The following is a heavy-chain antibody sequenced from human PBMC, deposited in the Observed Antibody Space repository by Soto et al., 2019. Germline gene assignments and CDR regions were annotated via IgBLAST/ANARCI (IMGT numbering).Heavy chain of an antibody. Sequence: PSDTLSLTCTVSGGSISSSSYYWGWIRQPPGKGLEWIGSIYYSGSTYYNPSLKSRVTISVDTSKNQFSLKLSSVTAADTAVYYCARHTPAISISDHWGQGTLVTVS. CDR2: IYYSGST. D-gene: IGHD2-15*01. V-gene: IGHV4-39*01. J-gene: IGHJ4*02. CDR1: GGSISSSSYY. CDR3: ARHTPAISISDH.